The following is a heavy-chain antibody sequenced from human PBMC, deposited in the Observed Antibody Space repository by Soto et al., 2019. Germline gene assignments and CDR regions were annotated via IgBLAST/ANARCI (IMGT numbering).Heavy chain of an antibody. CDR2: ISYDGSNK. CDR3: ARDELIVVVPAALNYYYYYGMDV. J-gene: IGHJ6*02. D-gene: IGHD2-2*01. Sequence: GGSLRLSCAASGFTFSSYAMHWVRQAPGKGLEWAAVISYDGSNKYYADSVKGRFTISRDNSKNTLYLQMNSLRAEDTAVYYCARDELIVVVPAALNYYYYYGMDVWGQGTTVTVSS. V-gene: IGHV3-30-3*01. CDR1: GFTFSSYA.